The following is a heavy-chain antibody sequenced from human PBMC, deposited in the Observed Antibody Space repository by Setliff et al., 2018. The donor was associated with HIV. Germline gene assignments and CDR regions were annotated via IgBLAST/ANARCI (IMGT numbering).Heavy chain of an antibody. V-gene: IGHV3-9*01. J-gene: IGHJ4*02. CDR3: VRGPLRRKWHVFDS. Sequence: GGSLRLSCTPSGFAFEDYSMYWVRQAPGRGLEWVSGISWNSGHMGYADSVKGRFTMFRDNSKNSLYLQMNNLRGEDTALYFCVRGPLRRKWHVFDSWGQGTLVTVSS. CDR2: ISWNSGHM. D-gene: IGHD5-12*01. CDR1: GFAFEDYS.